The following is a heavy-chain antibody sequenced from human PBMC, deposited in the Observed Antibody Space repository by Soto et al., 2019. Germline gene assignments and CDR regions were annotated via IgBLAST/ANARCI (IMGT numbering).Heavy chain of an antibody. V-gene: IGHV4-31*03. D-gene: IGHD6-25*01. CDR3: GRGVSSGWNPTRVDP. Sequence: QVHLQESTPGLVKPSETLSLTCSVSGDSVKSVGYYWTWIRQPPGKGFESLGDIYNTGTSRYNASLMGRLTNSADASSNTFFLTVTSVTAADTAVYFCGRGVSSGWNPTRVDPWGHG. CDR2: IYNTGTS. CDR1: GDSVKSVGYY. J-gene: IGHJ5*02.